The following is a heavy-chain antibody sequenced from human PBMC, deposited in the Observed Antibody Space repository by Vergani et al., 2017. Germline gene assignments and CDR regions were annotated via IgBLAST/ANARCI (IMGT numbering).Heavy chain of an antibody. CDR3: ARDGLADLSLRTFDY. CDR1: GGSISSGDYY. D-gene: IGHD3-16*02. V-gene: IGHV4-30-4*08. CDR2: IYYNGNT. Sequence: QVQLQESGPGLVKPSQTLSRTCTVSGGSISSGDYYWSWLRQPPGKGLEWIGYIYYNGNTYYNPSLKSRVTISVDTSKNQFSLKLSSVTAADTAVYYCARDGLADLSLRTFDYWGQGTLVTVSS. J-gene: IGHJ4*02.